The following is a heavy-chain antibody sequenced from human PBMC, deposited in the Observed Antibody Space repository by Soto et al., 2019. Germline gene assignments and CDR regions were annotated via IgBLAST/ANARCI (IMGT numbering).Heavy chain of an antibody. J-gene: IGHJ3*01. CDR1: GFSFRTYW. Sequence: PGGSLRLSCAASGFSFRTYWMAWVRQAPGKGLEWVANINHDESEKHYVDSVKGLFTISRDNARSSLYLQMNSLRAEDTAVYYCVSSNIIGRPGGGQGTMVTVS. CDR2: INHDESEK. D-gene: IGHD6-6*01. V-gene: IGHV3-7*01. CDR3: VSSNIIGRPG.